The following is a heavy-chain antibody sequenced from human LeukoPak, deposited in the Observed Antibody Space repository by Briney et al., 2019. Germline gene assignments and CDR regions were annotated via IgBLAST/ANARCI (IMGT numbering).Heavy chain of an antibody. V-gene: IGHV3-21*01. J-gene: IGHJ3*02. Sequence: GGSLRLSCAASEFTFSTYYMNWVRQAPGKGLEWVSSISGSSDHIHYADSVQGRFTISRDNAKNSLSLQMNSLRTEDTAVYYCARDVKGMDAFDIWGQGTMVTVPS. CDR3: ARDVKGMDAFDI. CDR2: ISGSSDHI. CDR1: EFTFSTYY.